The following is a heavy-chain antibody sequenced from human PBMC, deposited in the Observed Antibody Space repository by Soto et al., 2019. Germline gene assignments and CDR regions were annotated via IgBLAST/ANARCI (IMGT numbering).Heavy chain of an antibody. Sequence: EVQVLESGGGLVQPGKSLRLSCAASGFTFSSFAMNWVRQAPGKGLEWVSTISGSGNTTHYADSVKGRFTVPRDNSKNTLYLQMKSLRVEDTVRYHCVKDGRLEWLLYDWFDPWGQGTLVNVSS. CDR3: VKDGRLEWLLYDWFDP. V-gene: IGHV3-23*01. D-gene: IGHD3-3*01. CDR2: ISGSGNTT. CDR1: GFTFSSFA. J-gene: IGHJ5*02.